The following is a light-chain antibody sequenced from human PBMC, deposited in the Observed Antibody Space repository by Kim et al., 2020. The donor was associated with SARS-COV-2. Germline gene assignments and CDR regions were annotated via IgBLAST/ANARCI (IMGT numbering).Light chain of an antibody. CDR3: QQYSNWPPYT. Sequence: VSPGERPALSCRASQSGSGNVAWYQQKPGQAPRLLIYGASAKATGIPARFSGIGSGTEFTLTVSGLQSEGFAVYYCQQYSNWPPYTVGQGTKLEI. V-gene: IGKV3-15*01. J-gene: IGKJ2*01. CDR2: GAS. CDR1: QSGSGN.